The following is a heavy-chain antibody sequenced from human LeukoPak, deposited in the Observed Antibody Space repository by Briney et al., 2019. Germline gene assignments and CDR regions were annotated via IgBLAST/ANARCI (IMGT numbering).Heavy chain of an antibody. D-gene: IGHD6-13*01. CDR1: GFTFSSYA. CDR2: ISGSGDST. V-gene: IGHV3-23*01. CDR3: AKTRPLDSSSWSHGDY. J-gene: IGHJ4*02. Sequence: SGGSLRLSCAASGFTFSSYAMSWVRQAPGKGLEWVSAISGSGDSTYYGDSVKGLFTISRDNSKNTLYLQMNSLRAEDTAVYYCAKTRPLDSSSWSHGDYWGQGTLVTVSS.